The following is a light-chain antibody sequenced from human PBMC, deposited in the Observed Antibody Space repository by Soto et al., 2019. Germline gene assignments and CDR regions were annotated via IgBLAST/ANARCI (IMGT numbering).Light chain of an antibody. CDR1: NVGSRS. Sequence: SYELTQPPSVSVAPGETARISCGGNNVGSRSVHWYQQKPGQAPFLVIYYDSDRPSGIPERFSGSNSGNTATLIISRVEAGDEADYSCQVWEATGDQVVFGGGTKLTVL. J-gene: IGLJ2*01. V-gene: IGLV3-21*01. CDR3: QVWEATGDQVV. CDR2: YDS.